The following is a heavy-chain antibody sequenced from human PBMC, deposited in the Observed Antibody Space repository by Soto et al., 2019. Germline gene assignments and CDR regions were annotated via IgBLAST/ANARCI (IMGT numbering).Heavy chain of an antibody. CDR3: ARGQDSSGRYGVYYYYYGMDV. Sequence: SETLSLTCTVSGGSISSYYWSWIRQPAGKGLEWIGRIYTSGSTNYNPSLKGRVTMSVDTSKNQFSLKLSSVTAADTAVYYCARGQDSSGRYGVYYYYYGMDVWGQGTTVTVSS. V-gene: IGHV4-4*07. D-gene: IGHD6-19*01. CDR1: GGSISSYY. J-gene: IGHJ6*02. CDR2: IYTSGST.